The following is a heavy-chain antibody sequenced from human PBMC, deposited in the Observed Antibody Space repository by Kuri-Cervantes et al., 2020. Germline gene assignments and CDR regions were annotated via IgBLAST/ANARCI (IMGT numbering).Heavy chain of an antibody. V-gene: IGHV3-48*01. CDR3: ARVYGTLDY. CDR2: MNSGGVII. Sequence: GESLKISCVASGFTFSSYSMNWVRQAPGKGLEWVSYMNSGGVIIYYADSVKGRFTISRDNAKNSLYLQMDSLRAEDTAVYYCARVYGTLDYWGQGTLVTVSS. CDR1: GFTFSSYS. D-gene: IGHD1-14*01. J-gene: IGHJ4*02.